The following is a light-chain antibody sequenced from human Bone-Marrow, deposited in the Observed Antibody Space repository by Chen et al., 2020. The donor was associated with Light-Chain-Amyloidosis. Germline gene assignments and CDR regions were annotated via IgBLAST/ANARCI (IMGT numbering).Light chain of an antibody. CDR2: DAS. CDR3: QRYDNLPPT. J-gene: IGKJ3*01. Sequence: DIQMTQSPSSLSASVGDRVTITCQASQDISNYLNWYQQKPGKAPKLLIYDASNLETGVPSRFSGIGSGTALTFTISTLQTEDIATYYCQRYDNLPPTFGPGTKLAIK. CDR1: QDISNY. V-gene: IGKV1-33*01.